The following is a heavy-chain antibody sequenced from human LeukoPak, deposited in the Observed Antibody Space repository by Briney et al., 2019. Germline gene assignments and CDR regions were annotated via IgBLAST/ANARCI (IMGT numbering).Heavy chain of an antibody. Sequence: GGSLRLSCAASGFTVSSNYMSWVRQAPGKGLEWVSVIYSGGSTYYSDSVKGRFTISRDDSKNTLYLHMNSLRAEDTALYYCAKAFGPRRYCSENRCDFALDAFHIWGQGTMVTVSS. CDR3: AKAFGPRRYCSENRCDFALDAFHI. CDR1: GFTVSSNY. V-gene: IGHV3-53*01. J-gene: IGHJ3*02. D-gene: IGHD2-15*01. CDR2: IYSGGST.